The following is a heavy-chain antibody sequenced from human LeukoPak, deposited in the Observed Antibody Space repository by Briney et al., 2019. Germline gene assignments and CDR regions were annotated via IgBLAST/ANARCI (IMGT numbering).Heavy chain of an antibody. CDR3: TTDLSSYDILTGYYSPDY. J-gene: IGHJ4*02. CDR2: IKSKSDGGTT. V-gene: IGHV3-15*01. CDR1: GFTVSNAW. D-gene: IGHD3-9*01. Sequence: GGSLRLSCAASGFTVSNAWMSWVRQAPGKGLEWVGRIKSKSDGGTTDYATPVKGRFTISRDESKNTLYLQMSNLKTEDTAVYYCTTDLSSYDILTGYYSPDYWGQGTLVTVSS.